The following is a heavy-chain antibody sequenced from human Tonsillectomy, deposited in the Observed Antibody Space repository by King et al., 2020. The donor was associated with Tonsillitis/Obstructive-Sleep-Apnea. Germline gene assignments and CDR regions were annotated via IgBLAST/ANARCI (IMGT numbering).Heavy chain of an antibody. J-gene: IGHJ4*02. CDR1: GGSISSYY. D-gene: IGHD6-19*01. V-gene: IGHV4-59*08. Sequence: QLQESGPGLVKPSETLSLTCTVSGGSISSYYWSWIRQPPGKGLEWIGYIYYSGSTNYNPSLKSRVTISVDTSKNQFSLKLSSVTAADTAMYYCARNGVEQWLPTAIDYWGQGTLVTVSS. CDR2: IYYSGST. CDR3: ARNGVEQWLPTAIDY.